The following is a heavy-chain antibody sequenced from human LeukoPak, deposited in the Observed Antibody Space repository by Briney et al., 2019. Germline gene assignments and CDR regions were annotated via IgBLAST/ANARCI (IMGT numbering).Heavy chain of an antibody. D-gene: IGHD3-10*01. CDR2: ISYDGSNK. CDR3: ARLRDMVRAGYNWLDP. J-gene: IGHJ5*02. CDR1: GFTFSNYA. Sequence: PGGSLRLSCAASGFTFSNYAMNWVRQAPGKGLEWVALISYDGSNKYYADSVKGRFTMSRDNSNNTLYLLMTSLRPDDTAVYHCARLRDMVRAGYNWLDPWGQGTLVTVSS. V-gene: IGHV3-30-3*01.